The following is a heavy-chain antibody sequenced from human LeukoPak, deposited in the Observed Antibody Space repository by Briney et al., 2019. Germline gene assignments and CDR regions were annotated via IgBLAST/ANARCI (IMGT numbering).Heavy chain of an antibody. CDR2: ISSSGSTI. CDR1: GFTFSSYE. CDR3: TRLDYYDSSGSRC. V-gene: IGHV3-48*03. Sequence: GGSLRLSCAASGFTFSSYEMNWVRQAPGKGLEWVSYISSSGSTIYYADSVKGRFTISRDNSKNTLYLQMNSLRAEDTAVYYCTRLDYYDSSGSRCWGQGTLVTVSS. J-gene: IGHJ4*02. D-gene: IGHD3-22*01.